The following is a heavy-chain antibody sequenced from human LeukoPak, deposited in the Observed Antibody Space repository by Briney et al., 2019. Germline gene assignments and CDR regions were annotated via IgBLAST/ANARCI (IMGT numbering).Heavy chain of an antibody. D-gene: IGHD1-26*01. CDR3: ATDSGGATKFSNQNSGLGEFDY. J-gene: IGHJ4*02. CDR1: GYTLTELS. V-gene: IGHV1-24*01. Sequence: ASVKVSCKVSGYTLTELSMHWVRQAPGKGLEWMGGFDPEDGETIYAQKFQGRVTMTEDTSTDTVYMELSSLRSEDTAVYYCATDSGGATKFSNQNSGLGEFDYWGQGTLVTVSS. CDR2: FDPEDGET.